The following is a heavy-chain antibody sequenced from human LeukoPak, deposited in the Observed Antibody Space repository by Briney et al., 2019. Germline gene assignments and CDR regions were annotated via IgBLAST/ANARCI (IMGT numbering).Heavy chain of an antibody. Sequence: GGSLRLSCAASGFTFSSYGMHWVRQAPGKGLEWMAVISYDGSNKYYADSVKGRLTISRDNFKNTLYLHMDSLRVEDTAVYYCAREDYDFWSGAFDYWGQGTLVTVSS. V-gene: IGHV3-30*03. J-gene: IGHJ4*02. D-gene: IGHD3-3*01. CDR1: GFTFSSYG. CDR2: ISYDGSNK. CDR3: AREDYDFWSGAFDY.